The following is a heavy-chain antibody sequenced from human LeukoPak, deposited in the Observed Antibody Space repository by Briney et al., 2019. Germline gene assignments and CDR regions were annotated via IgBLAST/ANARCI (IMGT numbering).Heavy chain of an antibody. Sequence: HPGGSLRLSCAASGFTFSTSTMNCVRQAPGKGLEWVANIKQDGSEKYYVDSVKGRFTISRDNAKNSLYLQMNSLRAEDTAVYYCARDNRPHVLLWFGELLINGVFDYWGQGTLVTVSS. D-gene: IGHD3-10*01. J-gene: IGHJ4*02. V-gene: IGHV3-7*01. CDR2: IKQDGSEK. CDR3: ARDNRPHVLLWFGELLINGVFDY. CDR1: GFTFSTST.